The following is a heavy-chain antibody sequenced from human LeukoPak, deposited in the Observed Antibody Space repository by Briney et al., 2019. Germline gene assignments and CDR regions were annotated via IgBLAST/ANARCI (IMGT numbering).Heavy chain of an antibody. J-gene: IGHJ5*02. CDR1: GGSISSYNW. Sequence: KPSGTLSLTCVVSGGSISSYNWWSWVRQPPGKGLEWIGEIYHSGSTNYNPSLKSRVTISLDKSKNQFSLKLSSVTAADTAVYYCTTTAAAGTRLAWFDPWGQGTLVTVSS. CDR3: TTTAAAGTRLAWFDP. D-gene: IGHD6-13*01. CDR2: IYHSGST. V-gene: IGHV4-4*02.